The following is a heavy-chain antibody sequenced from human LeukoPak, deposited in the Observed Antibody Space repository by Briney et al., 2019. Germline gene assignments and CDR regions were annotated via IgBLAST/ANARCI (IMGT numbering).Heavy chain of an antibody. D-gene: IGHD3-22*01. CDR2: ITWNRDNI. Sequence: PGRSLRLSCAATGFTFSSYAMHWVRHTPGKGLEWVAGITWNRDNIGYGDSVKGRFTISRDNVKNVLYLQMNSLGPEDTALYYCAKDLSSAITSALVLDVWGQGTTVIVS. CDR1: GFTFSSYA. CDR3: AKDLSSAITSALVLDV. J-gene: IGHJ6*02. V-gene: IGHV3-9*01.